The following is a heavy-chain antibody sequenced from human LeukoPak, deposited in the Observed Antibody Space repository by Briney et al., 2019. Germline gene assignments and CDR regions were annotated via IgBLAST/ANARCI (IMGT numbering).Heavy chain of an antibody. V-gene: IGHV3-74*01. CDR2: INSDGSNT. Sequence: GGSLRLSRAASGFSFSSDWMHWVRQAPGKGLVWVSRINSDGSNTAYADSVKGRFTISRDNVKNTLYLQMNSLRVGDTAVYYCGGALGSPLDYWGQGTLVTVSS. J-gene: IGHJ4*02. CDR3: GGALGSPLDY. CDR1: GFSFSSDW. D-gene: IGHD1-26*01.